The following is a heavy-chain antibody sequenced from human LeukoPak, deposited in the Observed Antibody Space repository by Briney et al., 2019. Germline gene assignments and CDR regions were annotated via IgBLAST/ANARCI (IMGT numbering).Heavy chain of an antibody. J-gene: IGHJ5*02. CDR2: ISGSGGST. D-gene: IGHD7-27*01. CDR3: AKSVDNWGLSWFGP. CDR1: GFTFSSYA. V-gene: IGHV3-23*01. Sequence: QTGGSLRLXCAASGFTFSSYAMRWVRRAPGKGLEWVSAISGSGGSTYYADSEKGRFTISRDNSKNTLYLQMNSLRAEDTAVYYCAKSVDNWGLSWFGPWGQGTLVTVSS.